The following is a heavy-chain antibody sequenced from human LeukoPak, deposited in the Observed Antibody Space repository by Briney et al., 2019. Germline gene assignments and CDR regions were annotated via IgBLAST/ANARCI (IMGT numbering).Heavy chain of an antibody. CDR3: AREHDYGDLYFDY. D-gene: IGHD4-17*01. V-gene: IGHV3-48*03. J-gene: IGHJ4*01. CDR2: ISSSGSTI. Sequence: GGSLRLSCAASGFTFSSYEMNWVRQAPGKGLEWVSYISSSGSTIYYADSVKGRFTISRDNAKNSLYLQMNSLRAEDTAVYYCAREHDYGDLYFDYWGHGTLVTVSS. CDR1: GFTFSSYE.